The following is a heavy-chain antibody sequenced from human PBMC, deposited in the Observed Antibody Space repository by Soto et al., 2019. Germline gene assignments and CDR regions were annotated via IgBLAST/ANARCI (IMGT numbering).Heavy chain of an antibody. V-gene: IGHV3-30-3*01. Sequence: QVQLVESGGGVVQPGRSLRLSCAASGFTFSSYAMHWVRQAPGKGLEWVAVISYDGSNKYYADSVKGRFTISRDNSKNTLYLQMNSLRAEDTAVYYCLSSGYYYPFDYWGQGTLVTVSS. CDR1: GFTFSSYA. J-gene: IGHJ4*02. CDR2: ISYDGSNK. D-gene: IGHD3-22*01. CDR3: LSSGYYYPFDY.